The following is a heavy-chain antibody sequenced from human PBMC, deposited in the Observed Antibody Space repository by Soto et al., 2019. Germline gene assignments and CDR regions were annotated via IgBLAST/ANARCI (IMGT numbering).Heavy chain of an antibody. CDR2: IYYSGST. D-gene: IGHD4-17*01. CDR3: ARDKSYGDYLREVQAFDI. V-gene: IGHV4-31*03. CDR1: GGSISSGGYY. J-gene: IGHJ3*02. Sequence: SETLSLTCTVSGGSISSGGYYWSWIRQHPGKGLEWIGYIYYSGSTYYNPSLKSRVTISVDTSKNQFSLKLSSVTAAATAVYYCARDKSYGDYLREVQAFDIWGQGTMVTVSS.